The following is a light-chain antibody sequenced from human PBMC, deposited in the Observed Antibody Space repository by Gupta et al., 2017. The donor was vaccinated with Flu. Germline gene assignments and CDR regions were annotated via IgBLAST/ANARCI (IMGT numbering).Light chain of an antibody. V-gene: IGKV3-15*01. CDR1: EAVSIN. CDR2: DAS. J-gene: IGKJ2*01. CDR3: QHEYNCHPADT. Sequence: IVMTQSPGTLSVFPGERATLSCRASEAVSINLAWYQQKPSQAPRLLIYDASKRAQVGRAKCVGGGVGTDVNLTINSRQSEDFEVYYCQHEYNCHPADTFGQGTKLEIK.